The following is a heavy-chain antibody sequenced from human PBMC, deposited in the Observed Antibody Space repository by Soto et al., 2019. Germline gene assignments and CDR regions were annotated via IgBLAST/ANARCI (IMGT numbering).Heavy chain of an antibody. J-gene: IGHJ4*02. V-gene: IGHV3-33*01. D-gene: IGHD3-10*01. CDR1: GFTFSNYG. Sequence: QVQLVESGGGVVQPGRSLRLSCVASGFTFSNYGMHWVRQAPGKGPEWVAVIWYDGSNKDYADSVKGRFTISRDNSRNTLYLQMNSLRAEDTAVSYCASALETGDYWGQGTLVTVSS. CDR3: ASALETGDY. CDR2: IWYDGSNK.